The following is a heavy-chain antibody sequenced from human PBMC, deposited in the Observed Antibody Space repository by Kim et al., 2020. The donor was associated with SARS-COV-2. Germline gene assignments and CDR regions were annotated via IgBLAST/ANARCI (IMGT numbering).Heavy chain of an antibody. CDR3: ARAVVPAAPPNDY. CDR1: GFTFSSYA. D-gene: IGHD2-2*01. J-gene: IGHJ4*02. Sequence: GGSLRLSCAASGFTFSSYAMHWVRQAPGKGLEWVAVISYDGSNKYYADSVKGRFTISRDNSKNTLYLQMNSLRAEDTAVYYCARAVVPAAPPNDYWGQGTLVTVSS. CDR2: ISYDGSNK. V-gene: IGHV3-30-3*01.